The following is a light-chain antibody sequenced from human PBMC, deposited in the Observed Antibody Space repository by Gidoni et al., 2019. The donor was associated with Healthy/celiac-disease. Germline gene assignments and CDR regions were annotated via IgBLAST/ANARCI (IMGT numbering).Light chain of an antibody. Sequence: DIQMTQSPSSLSASVGDRVTITCRASQSISSNLNWYQQKPGKAPKLLIYAASSLQSGVPSRFSGSGSGTDFTLTISSLQPEDFATYYCQQSYSTPWTFGGGTKVEIK. J-gene: IGKJ4*01. CDR2: AAS. CDR1: QSISSN. V-gene: IGKV1-39*01. CDR3: QQSYSTPWT.